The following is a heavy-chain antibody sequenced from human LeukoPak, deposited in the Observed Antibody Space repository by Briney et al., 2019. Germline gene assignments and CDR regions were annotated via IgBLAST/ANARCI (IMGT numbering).Heavy chain of an antibody. CDR2: MNPNSANT. V-gene: IGHV1-8*01. CDR1: GYTFTSYD. CDR3: AIKLSSGGY. D-gene: IGHD3-22*01. J-gene: IGHJ4*02. Sequence: GASVKVSCKASGYTFTSYDINWVRQATGQGLEWMGWMNPNSANTAYAQKFQGRVTMTRNTSISTAYMELSSLRSEDTAVYYCAIKLSSGGYWGQGTLVTVSS.